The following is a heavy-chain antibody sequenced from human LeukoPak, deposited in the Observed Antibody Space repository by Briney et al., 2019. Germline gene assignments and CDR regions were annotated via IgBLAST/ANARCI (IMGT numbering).Heavy chain of an antibody. CDR3: ARDGAKYYDILTGYLDY. CDR1: GFTFSSYA. V-gene: IGHV3-30-3*01. Sequence: GGSLRLSCAASGFTFSSYAMNWVRQAPGKGLEWVAVISYDGSNKYYADSVKGRFTISRDNSKNTLYLQMNNLRAEDTAVYYCARDGAKYYDILTGYLDYWGQGTLVTVSS. CDR2: ISYDGSNK. D-gene: IGHD3-9*01. J-gene: IGHJ4*02.